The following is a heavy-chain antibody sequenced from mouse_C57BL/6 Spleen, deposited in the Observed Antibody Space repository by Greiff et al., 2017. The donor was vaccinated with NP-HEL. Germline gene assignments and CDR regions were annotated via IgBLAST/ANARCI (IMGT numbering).Heavy chain of an antibody. D-gene: IGHD1-1*01. J-gene: IGHJ1*03. CDR1: GYAFSSSW. Sequence: QVQLQQSGPELVKPGASVKISCKASGYAFSSSWMNWVKQRPGKGLEWIGRIYPGDGDTNYNGKFKGKATLTADKSSSTAYLQLSSLTSEDSAVYFCAKYYGSNYVGNFEVWGTGTTVTVSS. CDR3: AKYYGSNYVGNFEV. V-gene: IGHV1-82*01. CDR2: IYPGDGDT.